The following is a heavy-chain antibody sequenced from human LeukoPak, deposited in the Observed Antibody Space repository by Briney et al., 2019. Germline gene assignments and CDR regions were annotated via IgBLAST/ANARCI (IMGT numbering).Heavy chain of an antibody. J-gene: IGHJ4*02. V-gene: IGHV3-23*01. D-gene: IGHD2-2*01. CDR1: GFTFSSYA. CDR3: AKDPQPAAISPRSFFDY. Sequence: PGGSLRLSCAASGFTFSSYAMSWVRQAPGKGLEWVSAISGSGGSTYYADSVKGRFTISRDNSKNTLYLQMNSLRAEDTAVYYCAKDPQPAAISPRSFFDYWGQGTLVTVSS. CDR2: ISGSGGST.